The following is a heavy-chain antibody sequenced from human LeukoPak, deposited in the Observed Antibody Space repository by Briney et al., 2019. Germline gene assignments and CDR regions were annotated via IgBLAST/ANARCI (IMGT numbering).Heavy chain of an antibody. Sequence: PSETLSLTCTVSGGSFSRYFWTWIRQTPGKGLEWIGYIDHSGSTNYSPSLQSRVTISIDTSKNQFSLKLNSVTAADTAVYYCARYTRGRNGMDVWGQGTTVTVSS. CDR2: IDHSGST. CDR3: ARYTRGRNGMDV. J-gene: IGHJ6*02. D-gene: IGHD1-26*01. CDR1: GGSFSRYF. V-gene: IGHV4-59*01.